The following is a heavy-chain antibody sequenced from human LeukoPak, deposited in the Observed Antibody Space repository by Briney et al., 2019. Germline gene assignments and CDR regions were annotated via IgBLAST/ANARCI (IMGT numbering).Heavy chain of an antibody. D-gene: IGHD3-22*01. V-gene: IGHV1-46*01. CDR1: GYTFTSYY. CDR3: ARAYYHDYSDYRWAPDY. J-gene: IGHJ4*02. CDR2: INPSGGST. Sequence: GASVKVSCKTSGYTFTSYYLHWVRQAPGQGLEWMGIINPSGGSTNYAQKFQGRVTMTRDTSTSTVYMEMSSLRSEDTAVYYCARAYYHDYSDYRWAPDYWGQGTLVTVSS.